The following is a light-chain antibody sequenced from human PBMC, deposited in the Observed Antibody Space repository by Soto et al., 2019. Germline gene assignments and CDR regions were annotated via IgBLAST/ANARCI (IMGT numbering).Light chain of an antibody. J-gene: IGLJ1*01. V-gene: IGLV2-14*01. Sequence: QSALTQPASMSGPPGQSITVSCTGTSSDIGRYNFVSWYQHHPGKAPKLIIYEATKRPSGDSYRFSGSKSGNTASLTISGLQAEDEADYSCTTYTITIPYVFGTGTKVTVL. CDR2: EAT. CDR3: TTYTITIPYV. CDR1: SSDIGRYNF.